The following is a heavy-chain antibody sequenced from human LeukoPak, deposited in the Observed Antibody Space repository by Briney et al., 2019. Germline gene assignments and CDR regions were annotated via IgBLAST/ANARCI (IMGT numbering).Heavy chain of an antibody. CDR1: GFTSSSYW. J-gene: IGHJ1*01. Sequence: GGTLRLSCAASGFTSSSYWMSWVRQAPGKGLEWVANIKQNGSEKYYVDSVKGRFTISSDNAKNSLYLQMNSLRAEDTAVYYCARDGSYATEYFQHWGQGTLVTVSS. V-gene: IGHV3-7*01. CDR2: IKQNGSEK. D-gene: IGHD1-26*01. CDR3: ARDGSYATEYFQH.